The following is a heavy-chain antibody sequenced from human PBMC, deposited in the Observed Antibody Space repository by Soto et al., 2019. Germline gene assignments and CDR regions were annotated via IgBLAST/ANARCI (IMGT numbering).Heavy chain of an antibody. D-gene: IGHD3-16*01. CDR2: ISSSSSTI. J-gene: IGHJ4*02. CDR3: ATFWRGIRY. Sequence: GLQSLSRGASEVTFISYSVNWVRQAPGKGLEWVSYISSSSSTIYYADSVKGRFTIYRDNAKNSLYLQMNSLRDEDTAVYYCATFWRGIRYWGQGTLVTVSS. CDR1: EVTFISYS. V-gene: IGHV3-48*02.